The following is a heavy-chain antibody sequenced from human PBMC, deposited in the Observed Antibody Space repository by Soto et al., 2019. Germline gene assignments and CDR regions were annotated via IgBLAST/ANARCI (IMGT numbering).Heavy chain of an antibody. D-gene: IGHD6-19*01. CDR3: ARDSHSSGCHEWVSMTLSIDFDY. J-gene: IGHJ4*02. Sequence: VGSLRLSCEASGFTFSSYAMHWVRQAPVKGLEWVAVISYDGSNKYYADSVKGRFTISRDNSRNRLYLQMNSLRAQDTAVYYCARDSHSSGCHEWVSMTLSIDFDYWGQGTLVTVSS. CDR2: ISYDGSNK. CDR1: GFTFSSYA. V-gene: IGHV3-30-3*01.